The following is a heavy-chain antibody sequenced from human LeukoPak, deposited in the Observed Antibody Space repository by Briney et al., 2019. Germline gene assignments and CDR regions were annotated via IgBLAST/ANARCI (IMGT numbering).Heavy chain of an antibody. Sequence: GASVKVSCKASGYTSTAFYMHWVRQAPGQGLEWMGWINPNSGATNYAQKFQGRVTMTRDTSISTAYMELSRLRSDDTAVYYCARAHLIAAAGYNWFDPWGQGTLVTVSS. J-gene: IGHJ5*02. CDR2: INPNSGAT. CDR1: GYTSTAFY. D-gene: IGHD6-13*01. V-gene: IGHV1-2*02. CDR3: ARAHLIAAAGYNWFDP.